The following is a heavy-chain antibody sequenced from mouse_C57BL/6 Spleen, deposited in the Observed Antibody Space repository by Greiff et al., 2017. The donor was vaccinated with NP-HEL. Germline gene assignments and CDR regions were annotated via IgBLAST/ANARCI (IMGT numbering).Heavy chain of an antibody. CDR3: TRRVFY. Sequence: QVQLQHPGAELVRPGASVTLSCKASGYTFTDYEMHWVKQTPVHGLEWIGAIDPETGGTAYNQKFKGKAILTADKSSSTAYMELRSLTSEDSAVYYCTRRVFYWGQGTTLTVSS. V-gene: IGHV1-15*01. CDR1: GYTFTDYE. J-gene: IGHJ2*01. CDR2: IDPETGGT.